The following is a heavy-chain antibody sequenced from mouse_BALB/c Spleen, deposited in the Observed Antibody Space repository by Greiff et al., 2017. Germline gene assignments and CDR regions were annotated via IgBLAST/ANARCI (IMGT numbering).Heavy chain of an antibody. V-gene: IGHV1-82*01. J-gene: IGHJ4*01. D-gene: IGHD2-12*01. CDR2: IYPGDGDT. CDR1: GYAFSSSW. Sequence: QVQLQQSGPELVKPGASVEISCKASGYAFSSSWMNWVKQRPGQGLEWIGRIYPGDGDTNYNGKFKGKATLTADKSSSTAYMQLSSLTSVDSAVYFCASSPDYRRGMGYWGQGTSVTVSS. CDR3: ASSPDYRRGMGY.